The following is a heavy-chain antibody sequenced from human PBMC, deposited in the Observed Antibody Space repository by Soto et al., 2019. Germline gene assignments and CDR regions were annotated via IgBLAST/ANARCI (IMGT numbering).Heavy chain of an antibody. V-gene: IGHV3-74*01. D-gene: IGHD3-16*01. CDR1: GFTFDYYW. CDR2: IHSDGTTT. Sequence: EVQLVESGGGLVQPGESLRLSCAASGFTFDYYWMHWVRQAPGKGLVWVSRIHSDGTTTTYADSVKGRFTISRDNARNTVSLQMSSLRVEDTAVYYCARGDLGGFDLWGHGTVVTVSS. CDR3: ARGDLGGFDL. J-gene: IGHJ3*01.